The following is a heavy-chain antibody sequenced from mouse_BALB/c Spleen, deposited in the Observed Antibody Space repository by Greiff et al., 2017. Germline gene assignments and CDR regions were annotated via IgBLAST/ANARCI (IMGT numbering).Heavy chain of an antibody. D-gene: IGHD1-1*01. J-gene: IGHJ3*01. Sequence: VHLQQAGAELVRSGASVTLSCTASGFDIKHYYMHWVKQRPEQGLEWIGWIDPENGDTEFTPKFKGKATMPVDTSSTTAYLQLSSLTSEDAAVYYCTYGGSYGFAYWGHGSLVTVAA. CDR2: IDPENGDT. CDR3: TYGGSYGFAY. CDR1: GFDIKHYY. V-gene: IGHV14-4*02.